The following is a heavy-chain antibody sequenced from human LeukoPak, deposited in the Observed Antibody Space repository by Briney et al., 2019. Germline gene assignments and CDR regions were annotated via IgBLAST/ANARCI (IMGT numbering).Heavy chain of an antibody. CDR1: GGTFSSYA. D-gene: IGHD3-22*01. V-gene: IGHV1-69*13. J-gene: IGHJ4*02. CDR3: AREYYDSSGYSGFDY. CDR2: IIPIFGTA. Sequence: AASVKVSCKASGGTFSSYAISWVRQAPGQGLEWMGGIIPIFGTANYAQKFQGRVTITADESTSTAYMELSSLRSEDTAVYYCAREYYDSSGYSGFDYWGQGTLVTVSS.